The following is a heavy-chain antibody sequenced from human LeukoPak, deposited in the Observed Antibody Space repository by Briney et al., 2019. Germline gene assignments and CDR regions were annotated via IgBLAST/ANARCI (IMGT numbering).Heavy chain of an antibody. CDR2: IGAGGTFT. V-gene: IGHV3-23*01. CDR3: AKGGSPSCYSSSGY. D-gene: IGHD2-2*01. Sequence: GGSLRLSCTASGFTFSSYAMNWVRQAPGKGLEWVSGIGAGGTFTYYADSVKGRFTISRDNSRNTLYLQMNSLRADDTAVYYCAKGGSPSCYSSSGYWGQGTLVTVSS. CDR1: GFTFSSYA. J-gene: IGHJ4*02.